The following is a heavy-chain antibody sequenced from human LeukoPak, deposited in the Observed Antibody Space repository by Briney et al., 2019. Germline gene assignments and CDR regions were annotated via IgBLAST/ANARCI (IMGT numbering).Heavy chain of an antibody. Sequence: PSETLSLTCAVYGGSFSGYYWSWIRQPPGKGLEWIGEINHSGSTNYNPSLKSRVTISVDTPKNQFSLKLSSVTAADTAVYYCAIRPHSFQHWGQGTLVTVSS. D-gene: IGHD4-17*01. J-gene: IGHJ1*01. CDR3: AIRPHSFQH. CDR2: INHSGST. V-gene: IGHV4-34*01. CDR1: GGSFSGYY.